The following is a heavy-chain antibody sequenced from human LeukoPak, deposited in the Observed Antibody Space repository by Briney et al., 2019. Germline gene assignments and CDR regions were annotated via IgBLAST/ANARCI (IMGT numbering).Heavy chain of an antibody. CDR2: ISGSGGST. D-gene: IGHD2-2*01. CDR3: AKDRRNYQLLPLFDY. J-gene: IGHJ4*02. V-gene: IGHV3-23*01. CDR1: GFTFSSYA. Sequence: GGSLRLSCAASGFTFSSYAMSWVHQAPGKGLEWVSAISGSGGSTYYADSVKGRFTISRDNSKNTLYLQMNSLRAEDTAVYYCAKDRRNYQLLPLFDYWGQGTLVTVSS.